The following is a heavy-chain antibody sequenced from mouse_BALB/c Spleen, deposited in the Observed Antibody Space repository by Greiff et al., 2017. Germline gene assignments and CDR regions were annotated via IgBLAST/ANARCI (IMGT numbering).Heavy chain of an antibody. CDR2: IDPANGNT. CDR1: GFNIKDTY. J-gene: IGHJ4*01. D-gene: IGHD2-1*01. CDR3: ASDGNFHYYAMDY. V-gene: IGHV14-3*02. Sequence: VHVKQSGAELVKPGASVKLSCTASGFNIKDTYMHWVKQRPEQGLEWIGRIDPANGNTKYDPKFQGKATITADTSSNTAYLQLSSLTSEDTAVYYCASDGNFHYYAMDYWGQGTSVTVAS.